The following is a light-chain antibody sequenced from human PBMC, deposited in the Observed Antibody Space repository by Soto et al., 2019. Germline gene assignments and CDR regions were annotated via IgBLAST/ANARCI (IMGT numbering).Light chain of an antibody. CDR2: EVS. Sequence: QSALTQPPSASGSPGQSVTISCIGTSSDVGGYNYGSWYQQHPGKAPKLMIYEVSRRPSGVPDRFSGSKSGNTASLTVSGRQAEDEADYYCSSYAGSNNYVFGTGTKLTV. J-gene: IGLJ1*01. V-gene: IGLV2-8*01. CDR3: SSYAGSNNYV. CDR1: SSDVGGYNY.